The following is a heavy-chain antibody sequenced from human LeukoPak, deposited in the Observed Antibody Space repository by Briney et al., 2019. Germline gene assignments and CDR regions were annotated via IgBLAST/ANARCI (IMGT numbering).Heavy chain of an antibody. D-gene: IGHD3-22*01. V-gene: IGHV1-18*01. CDR3: ARDWADRSDY. Sequence: ASVKVSCKASGGTLSSFAISWVRQAPGQGLEWMGWISAYNGNTNYAQKFQGRVTMTTDTSTSTAYMELRSLRSDDTAVYYCARDWADRSDYWGQGTLVTVSS. CDR1: GGTLSSFA. CDR2: ISAYNGNT. J-gene: IGHJ4*02.